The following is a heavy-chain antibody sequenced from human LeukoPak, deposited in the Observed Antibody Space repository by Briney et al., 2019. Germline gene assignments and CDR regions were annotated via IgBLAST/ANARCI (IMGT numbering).Heavy chain of an antibody. D-gene: IGHD3-9*01. V-gene: IGHV3-30*04. CDR1: GFTLSSYA. Sequence: PGRSLRLSCAASGFTLSSYAMHWVRQAPGKGLEWVAVISYDGSNKYYADSVKGRFTISRDNSKNTLYLQMNSLRAEDTAVYYCARDHLRYFDWLLPGYWGQGTLVTVSS. CDR2: ISYDGSNK. CDR3: ARDHLRYFDWLLPGY. J-gene: IGHJ4*02.